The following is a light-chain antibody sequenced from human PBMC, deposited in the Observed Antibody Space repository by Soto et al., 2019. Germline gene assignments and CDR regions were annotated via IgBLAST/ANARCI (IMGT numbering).Light chain of an antibody. Sequence: SVLTQPASVSGSPGQSITISSTGTSSGIGDSNYVSWYQQHPGKAPKLVIYDVSNRPSGVSNRFSGSKSANTVSLTISGLQAEDEADYYCSSFRSSSTSYVFGTGTKVTVL. CDR3: SSFRSSSTSYV. J-gene: IGLJ1*01. V-gene: IGLV2-14*03. CDR1: SSGIGDSNY. CDR2: DVS.